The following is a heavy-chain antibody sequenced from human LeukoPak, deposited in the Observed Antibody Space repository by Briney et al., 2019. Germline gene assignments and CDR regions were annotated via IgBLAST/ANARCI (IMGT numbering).Heavy chain of an antibody. CDR2: IYYSGST. Sequence: SETLSLTCTVSGGSISSSGYYWGWIRQPPGKGLEWIGSIYYSGSTYYNPSLKSRVTISVDTSKNQFSLKLSSVTAADTAVYYCAREAALEWLLFGWFDPWGQGTLVTVSS. CDR3: AREAALEWLLFGWFDP. CDR1: GGSISSSGYY. J-gene: IGHJ5*02. V-gene: IGHV4-39*07. D-gene: IGHD3-3*01.